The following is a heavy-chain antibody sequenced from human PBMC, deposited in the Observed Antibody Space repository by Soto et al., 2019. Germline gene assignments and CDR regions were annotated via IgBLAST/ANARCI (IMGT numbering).Heavy chain of an antibody. Sequence: QVQLVQSGAEVKKPGASVKVSCKASGYTFTSYGISWVRQAPGQGLEWMGWISAYNGNTNYAQKLQGRVTMTTDTSTSTAYTELRSLRPDDTAVYYCARADISSSSWVRLPDYWGQGTLVTVSS. CDR2: ISAYNGNT. V-gene: IGHV1-18*01. D-gene: IGHD6-13*01. J-gene: IGHJ4*02. CDR3: ARADISSSSWVRLPDY. CDR1: GYTFTSYG.